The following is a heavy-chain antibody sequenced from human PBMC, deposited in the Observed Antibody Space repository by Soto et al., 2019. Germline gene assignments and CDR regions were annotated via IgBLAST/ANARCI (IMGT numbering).Heavy chain of an antibody. CDR3: ARDGGEVDYYYYGMDV. CDR1: GYTYTPHY. V-gene: IGHV1-46*01. D-gene: IGHD3-16*01. Sequence: GASVKVSCKASGYTYTPHYMHWGRQAPGQGLEWMGIINPSGGSTSYAQKFQGRVTMTRDTSTSTVYMELSSLRSEDTAVYYCARDGGEVDYYYYGMDVWGQGTTVTVS. J-gene: IGHJ6*02. CDR2: INPSGGST.